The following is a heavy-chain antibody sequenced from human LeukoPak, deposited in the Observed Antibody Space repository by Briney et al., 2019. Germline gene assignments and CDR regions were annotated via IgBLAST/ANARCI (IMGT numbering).Heavy chain of an antibody. CDR3: ARVPDGGNDAFDI. V-gene: IGHV4-34*01. Sequence: KSSETLSLTCAVYGGSFSGYYWSWIRQPPGKGLEWIGEINHSGSTNYNPSLKSRVTISVDTSKNQFSLKLSSVTAADTAVFYCARVPDGGNDAFDIWGQGTMVPSLQ. CDR2: INHSGST. CDR1: GGSFSGYY. J-gene: IGHJ3*02. D-gene: IGHD2-8*02.